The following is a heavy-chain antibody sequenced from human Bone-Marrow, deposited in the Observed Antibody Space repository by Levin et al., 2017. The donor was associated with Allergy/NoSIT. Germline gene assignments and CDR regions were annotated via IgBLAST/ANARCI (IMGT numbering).Heavy chain of an antibody. CDR3: ARDWHYGMDV. CDR1: GGSISSGGYY. V-gene: IGHV4-31*03. Sequence: SETLSLTCTVSGGSISSGGYYWSWIRQHPGKGLEWIGYIYYSGSTYYNPSLKSRVTISVDTSKNQFSLKLSSVTAADTAVYYCARDWHYGMDVWGQGTTVTVSS. CDR2: IYYSGST. J-gene: IGHJ6*02.